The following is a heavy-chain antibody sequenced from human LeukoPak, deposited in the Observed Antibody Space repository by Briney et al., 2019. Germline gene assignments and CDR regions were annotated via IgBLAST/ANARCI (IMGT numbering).Heavy chain of an antibody. V-gene: IGHV4-59*01. J-gene: IGHJ4*02. CDR1: GVSLSDYH. D-gene: IGHD1-26*01. Sequence: SETLTLTCSVSGVSLSDYHWIWIRQPPAKGLEWVGYFSYSGSTRYNPPLTSRVPMSVGMSKNQFSLRLISVAAADTAVYYCARMYSGTSYYFDFWGQGTLVTVSS. CDR3: ARMYSGTSYYFDF. CDR2: FSYSGST.